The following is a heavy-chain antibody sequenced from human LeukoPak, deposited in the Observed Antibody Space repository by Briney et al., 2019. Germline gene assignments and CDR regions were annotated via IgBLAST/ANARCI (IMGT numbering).Heavy chain of an antibody. CDR1: GFTFSGYG. CDR2: IWHDGGNK. D-gene: IGHD1-26*01. J-gene: IGHJ4*02. CDR3: ARVSSGSYSHLDY. Sequence: PGGSLRLSCEASGFTFSGYGMHWVRQAPGKGLEWVAVIWHDGGNKYYADSVKGRFTVSRDNSKNTLYLQMNSLRVEDTAVYYCARVSSGSYSHLDYWGQGSLVTVSS. V-gene: IGHV3-33*01.